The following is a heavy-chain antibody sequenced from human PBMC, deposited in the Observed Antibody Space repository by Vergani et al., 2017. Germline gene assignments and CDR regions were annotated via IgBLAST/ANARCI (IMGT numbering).Heavy chain of an antibody. D-gene: IGHD3-10*01. CDR1: GGSISSGGYY. V-gene: IGHV4-31*03. CDR2: IYYSGST. J-gene: IGHJ3*02. Sequence: QVQLQESGPGLVKPSQTLSLPCTVSGGSISSGGYYWSWIRQHPGKGLEWIGYIYYSGSTYYKPSLKSRVTISVDTSKNQCSLKLSSVTAADTAVYYCARGDDLRGSGSWGAFDIWGQGTMVTVSS. CDR3: ARGDDLRGSGSWGAFDI.